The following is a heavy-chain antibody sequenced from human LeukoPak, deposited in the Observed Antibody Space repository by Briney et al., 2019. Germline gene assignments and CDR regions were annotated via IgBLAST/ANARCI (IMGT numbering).Heavy chain of an antibody. CDR1: GFTFSSYS. J-gene: IGHJ4*02. CDR3: ARDSDTFGALDY. Sequence: GSLRLSCAASGFTFSSYSMNWVRQAPGKGLEWVSYISSSSSTIYYADSVKGRFTISRDNSKNTMYLQMNSLKGEDTAVYYCARDSDTFGALDYWGQGTLVTVSS. CDR2: ISSSSSTI. D-gene: IGHD3-10*01. V-gene: IGHV3-48*01.